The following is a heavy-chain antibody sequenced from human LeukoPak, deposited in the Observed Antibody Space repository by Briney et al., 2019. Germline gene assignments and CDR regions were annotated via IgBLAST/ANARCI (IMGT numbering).Heavy chain of an antibody. J-gene: IGHJ5*02. V-gene: IGHV1-18*01. CDR2: ISAYNGNT. CDR1: GYTFTSYG. D-gene: IGHD3-9*01. Sequence: GASVKVSCKASGYTFTSYGISWVRQAPGQGLEWMGWISAYNGNTNYAQKLQGRVTMTTDTSTSTAYMELRSLRSDDTAVYYCARGGILTGLLNWFDPWGQGTLVTVSS. CDR3: ARGGILTGLLNWFDP.